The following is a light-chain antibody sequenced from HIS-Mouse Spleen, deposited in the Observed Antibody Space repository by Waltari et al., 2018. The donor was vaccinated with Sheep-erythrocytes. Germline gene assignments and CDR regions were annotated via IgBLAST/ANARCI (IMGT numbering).Light chain of an antibody. CDR3: QAWDSSTVV. V-gene: IGLV3-1*01. J-gene: IGLJ2*01. CDR2: QDS. CDR1: KLGDKY. Sequence: SYELTQPPSVSVSPGQTASITCSGDKLGDKYACWYQQKPGHSPVLVIYQDSKRPSGIPERFSCSNSGNTATLTISGTQAMDEADYYCQAWDSSTVVFGGGTKLTVL.